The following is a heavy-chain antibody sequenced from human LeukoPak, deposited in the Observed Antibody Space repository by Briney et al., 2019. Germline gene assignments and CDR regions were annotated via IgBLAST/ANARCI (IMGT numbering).Heavy chain of an antibody. J-gene: IGHJ4*02. CDR2: ISGSGGST. CDR3: AKDPVGAYYFDY. V-gene: IGHV3-23*01. Sequence: GGSLRLSCAASGFAFSSYAMSWVRQAPGKGLEWVSAISGSGGSTYYADSVKGRFTISRDNSKNTLYLQMNSLRAEDTAVYYCAKDPVGAYYFDYWGQGTLVTVSS. D-gene: IGHD1-26*01. CDR1: GFAFSSYA.